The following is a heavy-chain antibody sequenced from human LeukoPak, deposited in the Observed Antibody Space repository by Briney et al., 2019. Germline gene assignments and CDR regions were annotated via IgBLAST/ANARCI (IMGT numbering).Heavy chain of an antibody. V-gene: IGHV1-24*01. J-gene: IGHJ3*02. CDR2: FDPEDGET. Sequence: ASVKVSCKVSGYTLTELSMHWVRQAPGKGLEWMGGFDPEDGETIYAQKFQGRVTMTEDTSTDTAYMEPSSLRSEDTAVYYCATDLGVEAVAGTFYAFDIWGQGTMVTVSS. D-gene: IGHD6-19*01. CDR1: GYTLTELS. CDR3: ATDLGVEAVAGTFYAFDI.